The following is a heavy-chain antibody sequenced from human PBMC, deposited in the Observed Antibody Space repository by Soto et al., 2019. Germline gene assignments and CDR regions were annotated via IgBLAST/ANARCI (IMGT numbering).Heavy chain of an antibody. D-gene: IGHD3-22*01. CDR2: INHSGST. CDR1: GGAFSGYY. Sequence: RSEALSLPCAVYGGAFSGYYWSWIRQPPGKGLEWIGEINHSGSTNYNPSLKSRVTISVDTSKNQFSLKLSSVTAADTAVYYCARGRRRYYDSSGYYSWGQGTLVTVSS. J-gene: IGHJ4*02. CDR3: ARGRRRYYDSSGYYS. V-gene: IGHV4-34*01.